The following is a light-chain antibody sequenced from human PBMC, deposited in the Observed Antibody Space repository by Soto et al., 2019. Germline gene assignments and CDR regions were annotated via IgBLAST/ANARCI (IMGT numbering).Light chain of an antibody. J-gene: IGLJ3*02. CDR3: QVWDGSSDPWV. CDR2: YDS. Sequence: SYELTQPPSVSVAPGKTARITCGGNNIGSKSVHWYQQKPGQAPVLVIYYDSDRPSGIPERFSGSNSGNTATLTISRVEAGDEADYYCQVWDGSSDPWVFGGGTKLTAL. CDR1: NIGSKS. V-gene: IGLV3-21*04.